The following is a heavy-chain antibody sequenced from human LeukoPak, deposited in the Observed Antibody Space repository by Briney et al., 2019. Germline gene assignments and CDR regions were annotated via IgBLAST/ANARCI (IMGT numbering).Heavy chain of an antibody. V-gene: IGHV3-33*01. CDR3: ASGPPCRLGPLSY. J-gene: IGHJ4*02. D-gene: IGHD2/OR15-2a*01. CDR1: GFTFSSYG. CDR2: IWYDGSNK. Sequence: GRSLRLSCAASGFTFSSYGMHWVRQAPGKGLEWVAVIWYDGSNKYYADSVKGRFTISRDNSKNTLYLQMNSLRAEDTAVYYCASGPPCRLGPLSYWGPGNLVTVSS.